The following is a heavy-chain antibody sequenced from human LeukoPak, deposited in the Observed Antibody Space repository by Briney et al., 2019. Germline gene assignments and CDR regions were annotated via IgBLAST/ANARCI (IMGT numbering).Heavy chain of an antibody. CDR2: IKQDGSEK. J-gene: IGHJ4*02. CDR3: ARESGSYLPTNYFDY. Sequence: PGGSLRLSCAASGFTFSSYWMSWVRQAPGKGLESVANIKQDGSEKYYVDSVKGRFTISRDNAKNSLYLQMNSLRAEDTAVYYCARESGSYLPTNYFDYWGQGTLVTVSS. CDR1: GFTFSSYW. D-gene: IGHD1-26*01. V-gene: IGHV3-7*01.